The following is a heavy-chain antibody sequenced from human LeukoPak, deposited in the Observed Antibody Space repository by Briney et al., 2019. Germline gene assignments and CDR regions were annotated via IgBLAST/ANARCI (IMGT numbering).Heavy chain of an antibody. CDR3: AKDRRQLVFFFDF. D-gene: IGHD6-13*01. CDR2: IRYDGGSK. Sequence: GGSLRLSCAASGFTFSNYGIHWVRQGPGKGLEWVAFIRYDGGSKYYADSVNGRFTISRDNSKNTVSLQMKSLRAEDTAVYYCAKDRRQLVFFFDFWGQGALVSVSS. J-gene: IGHJ4*02. V-gene: IGHV3-30*02. CDR1: GFTFSNYG.